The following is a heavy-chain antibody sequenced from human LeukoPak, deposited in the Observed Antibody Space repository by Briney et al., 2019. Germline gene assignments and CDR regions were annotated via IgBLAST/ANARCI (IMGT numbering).Heavy chain of an antibody. J-gene: IGHJ4*02. D-gene: IGHD3-16*01. CDR3: ARHRFGHLFDT. CDR2: IYHTGHT. V-gene: IGHV4-59*02. Sequence: SETLSLTCTVSGDSVSSYYWSWIRQPPGKGLEWIGYIYHTGHTEYNPSPKSRVSISLDTSKSQFSLKLSSVTAADTAVYYCARHRFGHLFDTWGQGTLVTVSS. CDR1: GDSVSSYY.